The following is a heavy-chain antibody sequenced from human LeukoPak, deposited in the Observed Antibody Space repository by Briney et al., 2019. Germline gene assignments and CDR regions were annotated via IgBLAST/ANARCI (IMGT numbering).Heavy chain of an antibody. CDR2: ISGSGSAI. CDR3: ATSRYDSSGYYGIIGY. V-gene: IGHV3-48*03. J-gene: IGHJ4*02. Sequence: GGSLRLSCAASGFTFSSYEMNWVRQAPGKGLEWVSYISGSGSAIYYADSVKGRFTISRDNAKNSLYLQMNSLRAEDTAVYYCATSRYDSSGYYGIIGYWGQGTLVTVSS. D-gene: IGHD3-22*01. CDR1: GFTFSSYE.